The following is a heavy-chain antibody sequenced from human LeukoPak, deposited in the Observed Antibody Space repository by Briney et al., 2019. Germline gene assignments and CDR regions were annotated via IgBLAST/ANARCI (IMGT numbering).Heavy chain of an antibody. D-gene: IGHD5-24*01. CDR3: VREQFSHTSNYFDN. CDR1: GFXFDDYA. J-gene: IGHJ4*02. V-gene: IGHV3-43*02. Sequence: GGSLRLSCAASGFXFDDYAIHWVRQVPGRGREWISIISGDGVSSFYADSVKGRFTISRDNNNSSLSLQMRRLTTEDTAFYYCVREQFSHTSNYFDNWGQGILVSVSS. CDR2: ISGDGVSS.